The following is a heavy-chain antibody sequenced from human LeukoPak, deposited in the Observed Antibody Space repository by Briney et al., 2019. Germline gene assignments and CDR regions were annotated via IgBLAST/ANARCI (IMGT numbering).Heavy chain of an antibody. V-gene: IGHV3-23*01. CDR3: AKDGTTMIVVVYYFDY. CDR2: ISGSGGST. D-gene: IGHD3-22*01. CDR1: GFTFSSYA. Sequence: GGSLRLSCAASGFTFSSYAMSWVRQAPGKGLEWVPAISGSGGSTYYADSVKGRFTISRDNSKNTLYLQMNSLRAEDTAVYYCAKDGTTMIVVVYYFDYWGQGTLVTVSS. J-gene: IGHJ4*02.